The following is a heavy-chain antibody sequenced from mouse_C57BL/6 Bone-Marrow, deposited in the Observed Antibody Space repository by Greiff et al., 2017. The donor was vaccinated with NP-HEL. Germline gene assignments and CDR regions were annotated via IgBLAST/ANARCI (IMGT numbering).Heavy chain of an antibody. CDR1: GFNIKDDY. Sequence: VQLQQSGAELVRPGASVKLSCTASGFNIKDDYMHWVKQRPEQGLEWIGWIDPENGDTEYASKFQGKATITADTSSNTAYLQLSSLTSEDTAVYYCTTGGNYLDYWGQGTTLTVSS. V-gene: IGHV14-4*01. CDR2: IDPENGDT. D-gene: IGHD2-14*01. J-gene: IGHJ2*01. CDR3: TTGGNYLDY.